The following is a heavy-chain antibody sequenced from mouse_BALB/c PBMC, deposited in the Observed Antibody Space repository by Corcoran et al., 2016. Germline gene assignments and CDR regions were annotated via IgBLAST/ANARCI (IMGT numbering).Heavy chain of an antibody. CDR2: IDPANGNT. V-gene: IGHV14-3*02. J-gene: IGHJ2*01. CDR3: GRSREGNYVVY. D-gene: IGHD2-1*01. Sequence: EVQLQPSGAELVQPGASVKLSCTASGFNIKDTYMHWVKQRPEQGLEWIGRIDPANGNTKYDPKFQGKATMTADTSSNTVYLQLSSLTSEATAVYYCGRSREGNYVVYWGQGTTLTVSS. CDR1: GFNIKDTY.